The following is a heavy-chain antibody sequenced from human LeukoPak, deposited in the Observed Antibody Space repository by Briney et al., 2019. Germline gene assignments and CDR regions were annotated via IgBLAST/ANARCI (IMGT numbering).Heavy chain of an antibody. CDR1: GFTFSNSG. J-gene: IGHJ4*02. Sequence: GGSLRLSCAASGFTFSNSGMHWVRQAPGRGLEWVAFIQFHGSDIFYADSVEGRFTISRDNSKNTLYLQMNSLRAEDTAVYYCARGQEKDDYGSDFWGQGTLVTVSS. CDR2: IQFHGSDI. CDR3: ARGQEKDDYGSDF. D-gene: IGHD3-10*01. V-gene: IGHV3-30*02.